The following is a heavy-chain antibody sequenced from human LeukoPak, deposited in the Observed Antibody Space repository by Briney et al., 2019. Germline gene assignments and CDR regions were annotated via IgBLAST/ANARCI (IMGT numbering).Heavy chain of an antibody. CDR3: ARDGAAAVPR. CDR1: GFTFSSYW. CDR2: IYSGGNT. V-gene: IGHV3-53*01. D-gene: IGHD6-13*01. Sequence: GGSLRLSCAASGFTFSSYWMSWVRQAPGKGLEWVSLIYSGGNTHYANSVKGRFTISRDNSKNTLYLQMNNLRAEDTAVYYCARDGAAAVPRWGQGTLVTVSS. J-gene: IGHJ4*02.